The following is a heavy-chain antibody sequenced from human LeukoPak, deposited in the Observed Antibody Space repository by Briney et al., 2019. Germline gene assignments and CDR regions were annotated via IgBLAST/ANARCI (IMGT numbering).Heavy chain of an antibody. Sequence: PGGSLRHSCAASGFTFSSYSMNWVRQAPGKGLEWVSSISSSSSYIYYADSVKGRFTISRDNAKNSLYLQMNSLRAEDTAVYYCARGEYYYDSSGYPDHFDYWGQGTLVTVSS. CDR3: ARGEYYYDSSGYPDHFDY. CDR1: GFTFSSYS. J-gene: IGHJ4*02. D-gene: IGHD3-22*01. V-gene: IGHV3-21*01. CDR2: ISSSSSYI.